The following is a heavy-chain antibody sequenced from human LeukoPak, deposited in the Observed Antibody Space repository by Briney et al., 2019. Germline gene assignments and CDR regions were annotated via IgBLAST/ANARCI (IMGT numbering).Heavy chain of an antibody. J-gene: IGHJ3*02. CDR2: ISASGGTT. CDR3: ARGLAEPTAFDI. D-gene: IGHD6-25*01. CDR1: GFTFSSNA. Sequence: GGSLRLSCAASGFTFSSNAMIWVRQVPGQGLEWVSSISASGGTTYYADSVRGRLTISRDNAKSTLYLQMNSLRADDTAVYYCARGLAEPTAFDIWGQGTVVTVSS. V-gene: IGHV3-23*01.